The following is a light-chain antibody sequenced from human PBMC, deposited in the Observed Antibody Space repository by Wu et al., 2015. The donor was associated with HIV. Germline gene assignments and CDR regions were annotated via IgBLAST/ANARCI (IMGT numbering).Light chain of an antibody. CDR3: QQYNNWPRT. J-gene: IGKJ1*01. Sequence: ERVMTQSPATLSVSPGERATLSCRASQSVSSKVAWYQQKPGQGPRLLIYGASTRATGIPARFSGSGSGTEFTLTISSMQSEDFAVYYCQQYNNWPRTFGQGTKVEI. CDR2: GAS. V-gene: IGKV3-15*01. CDR1: QSVSSK.